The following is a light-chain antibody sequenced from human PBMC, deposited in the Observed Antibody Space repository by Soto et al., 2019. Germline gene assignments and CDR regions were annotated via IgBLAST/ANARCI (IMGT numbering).Light chain of an antibody. Sequence: QSVLTQPPSVSGTPGQRVTIYCSGSSSNIGSNPVNWYQQLPGTAPKFLIYYNSQRPSGVPDRFSDCKSATSPSLAISGLLSEDECYYYCASWDDSLNGRVFDGGTKLTVL. CDR2: YNS. CDR1: SSNIGSNP. V-gene: IGLV1-44*01. J-gene: IGLJ2*01. CDR3: ASWDDSLNGRV.